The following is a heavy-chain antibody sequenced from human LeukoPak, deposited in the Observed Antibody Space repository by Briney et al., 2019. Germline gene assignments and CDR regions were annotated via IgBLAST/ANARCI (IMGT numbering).Heavy chain of an antibody. J-gene: IGHJ4*02. CDR2: INPSGGSA. D-gene: IGHD4-11*01. CDR3: AGDGDSNYDPFDC. V-gene: IGHV1-46*01. Sequence: ASVKVSCKASGYTFTSYYMHWVRQAPGQGLEWMGIINPSGGSASYAQKFQGRVTMTRDMSTSTVYMELSSLRSEDTAVYYCAGDGDSNYDPFDCWGQGTLVTVSS. CDR1: GYTFTSYY.